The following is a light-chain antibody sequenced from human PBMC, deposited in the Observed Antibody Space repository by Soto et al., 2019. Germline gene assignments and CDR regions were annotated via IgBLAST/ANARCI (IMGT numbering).Light chain of an antibody. V-gene: IGLV2-14*01. CDR2: DVS. CDR1: SSDVGGYNY. J-gene: IGLJ1*01. Sequence: QSALTQPASVSGSPGQSITISCTGTSSDVGGYNYVSWYQQHPGKAPKLMIYDVSNRPSGVSNRFSGSKSGNTASLTISGLQAEDEADYYCSSYTSSSTLHVFGTGTKFTVL. CDR3: SSYTSSSTLHV.